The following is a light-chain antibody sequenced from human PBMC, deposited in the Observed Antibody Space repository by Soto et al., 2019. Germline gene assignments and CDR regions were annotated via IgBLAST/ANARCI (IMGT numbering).Light chain of an antibody. CDR3: QQSYTTPIT. CDR1: QTISSH. J-gene: IGKJ5*01. V-gene: IGKV1-39*01. Sequence: DIQMTQSPSSLSASVGDRVIITCXASQTISSHLNWYQQKPGKAPNLLVYAASSLQSGVPSRFTGSGSGTDFTLTISSLQPEDFATYFCQQSYTTPITFGQGTRLEIK. CDR2: AAS.